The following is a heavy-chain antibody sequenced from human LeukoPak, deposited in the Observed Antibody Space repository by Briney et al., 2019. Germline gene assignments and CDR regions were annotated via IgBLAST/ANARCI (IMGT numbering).Heavy chain of an antibody. CDR2: ISDRGDNT. CDR3: ARDLFSGSIAAPYYFDY. Sequence: GGSLRLSCVASQFTFSSYAMSWVRQAPGKGLEWVSTISDRGDNTHHADSVKGRFTISRDNSKNTLYLQMNSLRDEDTAVYYCARDLFSGSIAAPYYFDYWGQGTLVTVSS. CDR1: QFTFSSYA. D-gene: IGHD6-6*01. V-gene: IGHV3-23*01. J-gene: IGHJ4*02.